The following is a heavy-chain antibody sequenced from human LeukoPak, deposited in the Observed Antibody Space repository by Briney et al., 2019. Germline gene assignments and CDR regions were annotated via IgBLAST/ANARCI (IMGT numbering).Heavy chain of an antibody. V-gene: IGHV4-38-2*02. J-gene: IGHJ5*02. Sequence: SETLSLTHSVSGFSVSSGFYWGWIRQPPGKGLEWIGIIYHSGNTNYNPSLKSRVTISVDTSKNQFSLKLSSVTAADTAVYFCVRQGRHTSGWFLGLDPWGQGTLVTVSS. CDR2: IYHSGNT. D-gene: IGHD6-19*01. CDR3: VRQGRHTSGWFLGLDP. CDR1: GFSVSSGFY.